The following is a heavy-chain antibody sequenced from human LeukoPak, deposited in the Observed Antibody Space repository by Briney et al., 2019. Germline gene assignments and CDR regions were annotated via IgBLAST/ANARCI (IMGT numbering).Heavy chain of an antibody. CDR1: GFTFSSYG. Sequence: GGSLRLSCAASGFTFSSYGMHWVRQAPGKGLEWVAVISYDGSNKYYADSVKGRFTISRDNSKNTLYLQMNSLRAEDTAVYYCAKDRGGGYCSSTSCPSSSELDYWGQGTLVTVSS. J-gene: IGHJ4*02. V-gene: IGHV3-30*18. CDR2: ISYDGSNK. CDR3: AKDRGGGYCSSTSCPSSSELDY. D-gene: IGHD2-2*01.